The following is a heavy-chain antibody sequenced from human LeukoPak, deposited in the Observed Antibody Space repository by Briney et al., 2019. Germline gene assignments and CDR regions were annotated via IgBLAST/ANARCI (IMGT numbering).Heavy chain of an antibody. CDR3: ARSITSSWYGDFQH. CDR1: GFTFSSYA. CDR2: ISGSGGST. Sequence: GGSLRLSCAASGFTFSSYAMSWVRQAPGKGLEWVSAISGSGGSTYYADSVKGRFTISRDNSKNTLYLQMNSLRAEDTAVYYCARSITSSWYGDFQHWGQGTLVAVSS. J-gene: IGHJ1*01. D-gene: IGHD6-13*01. V-gene: IGHV3-23*01.